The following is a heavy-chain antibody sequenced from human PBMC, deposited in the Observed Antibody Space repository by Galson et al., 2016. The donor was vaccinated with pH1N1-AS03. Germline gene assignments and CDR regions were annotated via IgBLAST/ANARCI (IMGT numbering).Heavy chain of an antibody. CDR1: GYTFTEYY. CDR2: INPNSGGT. D-gene: IGHD3-10*01. CDR3: ARGDYFGSGTYKPYHAMDV. Sequence: SVKVSCKASGYTFTEYYMYWVRQAPGRGLEWMGWINPNSGGTESAQEFQGRVTMTRDTSINTAYMELSSLRSDDTAVYYCARGDYFGSGTYKPYHAMDVWGQGTTVTVSS. V-gene: IGHV1-2*02. J-gene: IGHJ6*02.